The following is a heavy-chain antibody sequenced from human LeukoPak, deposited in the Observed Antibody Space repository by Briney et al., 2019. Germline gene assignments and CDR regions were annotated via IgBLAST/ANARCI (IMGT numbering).Heavy chain of an antibody. Sequence: GGSLRLSCATSGFTFSNYEMSWVRQTPGKGLEWVSYISSSGSSTYYADSVKGRLTISRDNAKGSLCLQMDSLRAGDTAVYYCAREDGSQLDYWGRGTLVTVSS. D-gene: IGHD1-26*01. V-gene: IGHV3-48*03. CDR3: AREDGSQLDY. CDR1: GFTFSNYE. J-gene: IGHJ4*02. CDR2: ISSSGSST.